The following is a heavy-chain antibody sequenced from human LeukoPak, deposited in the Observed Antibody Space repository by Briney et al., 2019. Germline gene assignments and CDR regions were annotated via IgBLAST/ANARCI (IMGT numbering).Heavy chain of an antibody. Sequence: GGSLRLSCAPSGFTFSSYWMHWVRQAPGKGLVWVSRINTDGSSTSYADSVKGRFTISRDNAKNTLYLQMNSPRAEDTAVYYCARGRQVDRYYFDYWGQGTLVTVSS. CDR3: ARGRQVDRYYFDY. CDR1: GFTFSSYW. J-gene: IGHJ4*02. D-gene: IGHD3/OR15-3a*01. CDR2: INTDGSST. V-gene: IGHV3-74*01.